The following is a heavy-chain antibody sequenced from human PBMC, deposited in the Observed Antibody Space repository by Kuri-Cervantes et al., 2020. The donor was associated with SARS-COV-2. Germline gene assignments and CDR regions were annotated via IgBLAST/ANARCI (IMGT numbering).Heavy chain of an antibody. Sequence: GGSLRLSCAASGFTFSSYWMSWVRQAPGKGLEWVANIKQDGSEKYYVESVKGRFTISRDNAKNSLYLQMNSLRAEDTAVYYCARARMAGPFDYWGQGTLVTVSS. CDR3: ARARMAGPFDY. V-gene: IGHV3-7*01. D-gene: IGHD5-24*01. J-gene: IGHJ4*02. CDR2: IKQDGSEK. CDR1: GFTFSSYW.